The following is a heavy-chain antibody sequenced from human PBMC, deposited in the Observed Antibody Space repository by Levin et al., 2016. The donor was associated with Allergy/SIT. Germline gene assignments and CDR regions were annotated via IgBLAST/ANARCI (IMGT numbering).Heavy chain of an antibody. CDR1: GGTFSGYY. Sequence: SETLSLTCAVNGGTFSGYYWTWIRQPPGKGLEWIGEIDHSGNTNYNPSLKSRVTMSVDPSKKQFSLNLTSVTAADTAVYFCAKGGSSSVTSWGQGTLVTVSS. D-gene: IGHD6-13*01. CDR3: AKGGSSSVTS. CDR2: IDHSGNT. J-gene: IGHJ5*02. V-gene: IGHV4-34*08.